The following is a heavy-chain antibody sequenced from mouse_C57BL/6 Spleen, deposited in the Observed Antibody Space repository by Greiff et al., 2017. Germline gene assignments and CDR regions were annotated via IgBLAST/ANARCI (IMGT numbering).Heavy chain of an antibody. CDR1: GFSFNTYA. V-gene: IGHV10-1*01. D-gene: IGHD1-1*01. CDR2: IRSKSNNYAT. J-gene: IGHJ1*03. CDR3: VKGSREYFDV. Sequence: EVQLVESGGGLVQPKGSLKLSCAASGFSFNTYAMNWVRQAPGKGLEWVARIRSKSNNYATYYADSVKDRFTISRDDSESMLNLQMNNLKTEDTAMYYCVKGSREYFDVWGTGTTVTVSS.